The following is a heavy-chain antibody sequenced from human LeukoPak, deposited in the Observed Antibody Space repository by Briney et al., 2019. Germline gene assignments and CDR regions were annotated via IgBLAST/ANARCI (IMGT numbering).Heavy chain of an antibody. CDR2: IYPGESDT. CDR1: GYIFTSYL. Sequence: PGESPKISCKGSGYIFTSYLLGWVRQMPGKGLELMRIIYPGESDTRYSPSFQGQVTISADKSISTAYLQWSSLKASDTAMYYCARFVVGATQLFDYWGQGTLVTVSS. CDR3: ARFVVGATQLFDY. D-gene: IGHD1-26*01. J-gene: IGHJ4*02. V-gene: IGHV5-51*01.